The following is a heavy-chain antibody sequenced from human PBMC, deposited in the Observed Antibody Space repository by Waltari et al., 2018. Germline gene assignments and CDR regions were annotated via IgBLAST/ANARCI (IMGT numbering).Heavy chain of an antibody. CDR3: ARSGGAAAGIDYYYYGMDV. V-gene: IGHV4-59*01. CDR1: GGSISSYY. D-gene: IGHD6-13*01. Sequence: QVQLQESGPGLVKPSETLSLTCPVSGGSISSYYWSWLRQPPGTGLEWIGYIYYSGSTNYNPSLKSRVTISVDTSKNQFSLKLSSVTAADTAVYYCARSGGAAAGIDYYYYGMDVWGQGTTVTVSS. CDR2: IYYSGST. J-gene: IGHJ6*02.